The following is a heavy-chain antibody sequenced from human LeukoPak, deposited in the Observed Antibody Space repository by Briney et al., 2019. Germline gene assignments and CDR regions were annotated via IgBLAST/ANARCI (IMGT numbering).Heavy chain of an antibody. D-gene: IGHD6-13*01. CDR2: ISYDGSNK. V-gene: IGHV3-30*03. CDR1: GFTFSSYG. Sequence: QTGGSLRLSCAASGFTFSSYGMHWVRQAPGKGLEWVAVISYDGSNKYYADSVKGRFTISRDNSKNTLYLQMNSLRAEDTAVYYCATYSSSWRLFDYWGQGTLVTVSS. CDR3: ATYSSSWRLFDY. J-gene: IGHJ4*02.